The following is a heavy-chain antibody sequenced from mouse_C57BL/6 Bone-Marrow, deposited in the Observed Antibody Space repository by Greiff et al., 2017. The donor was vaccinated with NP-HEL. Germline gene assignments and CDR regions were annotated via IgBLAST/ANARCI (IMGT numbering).Heavy chain of an antibody. J-gene: IGHJ4*01. Sequence: QVHVKQPGAELVKPGASVKLSCKASGYTFTSYWMHWVKQRPGQGLEWIGMIHPNSGSTNYNEKFKSKATLTVDKSSSTAYMQLSSLTSEDSAVYYCARSRDGYPYYYAMDYWGQGTSVTVSS. V-gene: IGHV1-64*01. CDR2: IHPNSGST. CDR3: ARSRDGYPYYYAMDY. D-gene: IGHD2-3*01. CDR1: GYTFTSYW.